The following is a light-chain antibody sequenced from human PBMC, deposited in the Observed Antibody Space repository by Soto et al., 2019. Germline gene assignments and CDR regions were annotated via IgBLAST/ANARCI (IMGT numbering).Light chain of an antibody. CDR3: QSYDGSLSGSV. CDR1: SSNIGAGYD. CDR2: TNT. Sequence: QSVLTQPTSVSGAPGQRVTISCTGSSSNIGAGYDVHWYQQIPGAAPKLLIYTNTNRPTGDPDRFSASKSGTSASLAITGLQAEDEADYYCQSYDGSLSGSVFGGGTKLTVL. V-gene: IGLV1-40*01. J-gene: IGLJ3*02.